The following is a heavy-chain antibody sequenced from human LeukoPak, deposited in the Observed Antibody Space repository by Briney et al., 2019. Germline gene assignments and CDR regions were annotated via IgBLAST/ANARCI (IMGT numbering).Heavy chain of an antibody. J-gene: IGHJ4*02. CDR1: GFIFSSFG. D-gene: IGHD4-23*01. CDR3: AKWSPYGGNPGY. V-gene: IGHV3-33*06. CDR2: IWYDGTNI. Sequence: GRSLGLSCAASGFIFSSFGMHWVRQAPGKGLEWVAVIWYDGTNIDYGDSVKGRFTISRDNSKNTLYLQINSLGTQDTAVYYCAKWSPYGGNPGYWGQGTLVTVSS.